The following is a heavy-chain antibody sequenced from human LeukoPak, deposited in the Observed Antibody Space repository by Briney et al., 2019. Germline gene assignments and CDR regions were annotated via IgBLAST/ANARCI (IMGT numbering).Heavy chain of an antibody. CDR1: GYTFTGYY. D-gene: IGHD6-13*01. J-gene: IGHJ4*02. CDR2: INPNSGGT. V-gene: IGHV1-2*02. Sequence: ASVKVSCKASGYTFTGYYMHWVRQAPGQGLEWMGWINPNSGGTNYARKFQGRVTMTRDTSISTAYMELSRLRSDDTAVYYCARARIAAAGLGYWGQGTLVTVSS. CDR3: ARARIAAAGLGY.